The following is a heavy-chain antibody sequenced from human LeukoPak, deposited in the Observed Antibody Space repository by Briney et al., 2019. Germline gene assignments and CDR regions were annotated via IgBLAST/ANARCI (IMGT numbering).Heavy chain of an antibody. CDR1: ELNFKTHA. Sequence: PGGSLRLSCVVSELNFKTHAMHWVRQAPGKGLEWVAGLSFDASGRNYADSVKGRFTISRDNSKNTLYLQMHSLSPEDTAVCFCARDLQEISSFYFDYWGQGSLVTVSS. J-gene: IGHJ4*02. CDR2: LSFDASGR. V-gene: IGHV3-30*04. D-gene: IGHD3-16*02. CDR3: ARDLQEISSFYFDY.